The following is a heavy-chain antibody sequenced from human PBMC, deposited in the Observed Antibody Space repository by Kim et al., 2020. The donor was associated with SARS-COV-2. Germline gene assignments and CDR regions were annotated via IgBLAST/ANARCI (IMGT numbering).Heavy chain of an antibody. D-gene: IGHD1-26*01. CDR3: AKDGGWELLFPNMDQYYFDY. CDR2: ISGDGGST. Sequence: GGSLRLSCAASGFTFDDYAMHWVRQAPGKGLEWVSLISGDGGSTYYADSVKGRFTISRDNSKNSLYLQMNSLRTEDTALYYCAKDGGWELLFPNMDQYYFDYWGQGTLVTVSS. CDR1: GFTFDDYA. V-gene: IGHV3-43*02. J-gene: IGHJ4*02.